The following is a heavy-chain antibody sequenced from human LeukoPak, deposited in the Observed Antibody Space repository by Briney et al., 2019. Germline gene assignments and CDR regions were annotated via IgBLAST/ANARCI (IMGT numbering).Heavy chain of an antibody. J-gene: IGHJ3*02. D-gene: IGHD6-19*01. V-gene: IGHV3-30*02. Sequence: GGSLRLSCAAPGFTFDDYDMSWVRQAPGKGLEWVAFIRNDGSNKYYADSVKGRFTISRDNSKNTLYLQMNSLRAEDTAVYYCARDTGGSGWYGFDSFDIWGQGTMVTVSS. CDR2: IRNDGSNK. CDR3: ARDTGGSGWYGFDSFDI. CDR1: GFTFDDYD.